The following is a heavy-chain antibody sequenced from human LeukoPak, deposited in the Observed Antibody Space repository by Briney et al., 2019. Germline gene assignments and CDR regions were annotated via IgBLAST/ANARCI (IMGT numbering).Heavy chain of an antibody. J-gene: IGHJ4*02. V-gene: IGHV4-34*01. Sequence: SESLSLTCAVHGGSFSGSHWNWIRQSPEKGLEWIGEINDRGRTNYNPSLKSRVTLSVDTSKKQFSLKLSSVTAADTAVYFCARDPTTVVTLPCYFDFWGQGTQVTVS. CDR2: INDRGRT. D-gene: IGHD4-23*01. CDR3: ARDPTTVVTLPCYFDF. CDR1: GGSFSGSH.